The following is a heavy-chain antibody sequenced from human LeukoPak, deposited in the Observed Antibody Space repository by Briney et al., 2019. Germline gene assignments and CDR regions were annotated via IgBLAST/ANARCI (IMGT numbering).Heavy chain of an antibody. V-gene: IGHV1-3*01. D-gene: IGHD2-15*01. Sequence: ASVKVSCKASGYTFTSYAMHWVRQAPGQRLEWMGWINAGNGNTKYSQKFQGRVTITRDTSASTAYMELRSLRSDDTAVYYCARDSSYCSGGSCYGDVWGKGTTVTVSS. J-gene: IGHJ6*04. CDR2: INAGNGNT. CDR3: ARDSSYCSGGSCYGDV. CDR1: GYTFTSYA.